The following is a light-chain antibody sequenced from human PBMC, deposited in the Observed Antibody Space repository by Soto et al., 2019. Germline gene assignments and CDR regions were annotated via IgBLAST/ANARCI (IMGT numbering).Light chain of an antibody. CDR1: QSVLYSSNNKNY. V-gene: IGKV4-1*01. J-gene: IGKJ2*01. CDR3: QQYSSTPST. Sequence: DIVMTQSPDSLAVSLGERATINCKSSQSVLYSSNNKNYLAWYQQKPGQPPKLLIYWASTRESGVPDRFSGSGSGTDFTLTISSLQDEDVAVYYCQQYSSTPSTFGQGTKLEIK. CDR2: WAS.